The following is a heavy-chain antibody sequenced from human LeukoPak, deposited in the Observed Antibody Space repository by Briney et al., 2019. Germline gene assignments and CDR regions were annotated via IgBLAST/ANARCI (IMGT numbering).Heavy chain of an antibody. CDR1: GGSISSYY. V-gene: IGHV4-59*01. CDR2: IYYSGST. D-gene: IGHD6-13*01. J-gene: IGHJ4*02. Sequence: SETLSLTCTVSGGSISSYYWSWSRQPPGKGLEWIGYIYYSGSTNYNPSLKSRVTISVDTSKNQFSLKLSSVTAADTAVYYCVRAQYISSLDKIYYFDYWGQGTLVTVSS. CDR3: VRAQYISSLDKIYYFDY.